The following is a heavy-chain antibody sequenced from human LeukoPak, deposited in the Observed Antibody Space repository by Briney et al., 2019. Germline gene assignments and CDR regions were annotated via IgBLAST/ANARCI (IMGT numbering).Heavy chain of an antibody. V-gene: IGHV3-23*01. Sequence: GGSLRLSCAASGFTFSSYAMSWVRQAPGKGLEWVSAISGSGGSTYYADSMKGRFTISRDNSKNTLYLQMNSLRAEDTAVYYCAKHRSLDYYDSSGSYYYYGMDVWGQGTTVTVSS. CDR3: AKHRSLDYYDSSGSYYYYGMDV. CDR1: GFTFSSYA. D-gene: IGHD3-22*01. J-gene: IGHJ6*02. CDR2: ISGSGGST.